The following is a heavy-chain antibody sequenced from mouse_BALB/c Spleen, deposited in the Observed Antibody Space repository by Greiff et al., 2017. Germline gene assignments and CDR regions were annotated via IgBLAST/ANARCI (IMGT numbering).Heavy chain of an antibody. CDR3: ARSGYYDYPRTMTMDY. CDR1: GYSFTSYY. J-gene: IGHJ4*01. V-gene: IGHV1-66*01. CDR2: IFPGSGNT. D-gene: IGHD2-4*01. Sequence: QVQLKQSGPELVKPGASVKISCKASGYSFTSYYIHWVKQRPGQGLEWIGWIFPGSGNTKYNEKFKGKATLTADTSSSTAYMQLSSLTSEDSAVYFCARSGYYDYPRTMTMDYWGQGTSVTVSS.